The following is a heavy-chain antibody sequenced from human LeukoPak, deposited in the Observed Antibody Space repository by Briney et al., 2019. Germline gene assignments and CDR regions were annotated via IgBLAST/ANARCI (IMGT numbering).Heavy chain of an antibody. CDR2: ITGSGYDT. V-gene: IGHV3-23*01. D-gene: IGHD4-17*01. Sequence: PGGSLRLFCAASGFTFSSYGMSWVRQAPGKGLEWVSTITGSGYDTYYADSVKGRFTISRDNSKNTVSLQMNSLRVEDTAIYYCAKVTVSWYGDYGRGYFDLWGRGTLVTVSS. CDR3: AKVTVSWYGDYGRGYFDL. CDR1: GFTFSSYG. J-gene: IGHJ2*01.